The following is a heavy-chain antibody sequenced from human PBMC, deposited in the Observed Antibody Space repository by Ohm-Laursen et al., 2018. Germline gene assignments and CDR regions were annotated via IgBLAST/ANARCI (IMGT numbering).Heavy chain of an antibody. J-gene: IGHJ6*02. CDR3: ARDFPYDYGDYHYYGMDV. Sequence: ASVKVSCKASGYTFTSYGISWVRQAPGQGLEWMGWISAYNGNTNYAQKLQGRVTMTTDTSTSTAYMELRSLRSDDTAVYYCARDFPYDYGDYHYYGMDVWGQGTTVTVSS. CDR2: ISAYNGNT. CDR1: GYTFTSYG. V-gene: IGHV1-18*01. D-gene: IGHD4-17*01.